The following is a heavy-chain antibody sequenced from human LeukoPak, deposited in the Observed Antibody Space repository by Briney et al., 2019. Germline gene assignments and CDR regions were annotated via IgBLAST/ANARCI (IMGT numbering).Heavy chain of an antibody. Sequence: GGTLRLSCAASGFTFSNYNMHWVRQAPGKGLEWVASISSRSSYIYYADSVEGRFTISRDNAKNSLYLQMTSLRAEDTAVYYCARTGITVAPPFDYWGQGTLVTVSS. CDR3: ARTGITVAPPFDY. D-gene: IGHD4-23*01. J-gene: IGHJ4*02. CDR2: ISSRSSYI. CDR1: GFTFSNYN. V-gene: IGHV3-21*01.